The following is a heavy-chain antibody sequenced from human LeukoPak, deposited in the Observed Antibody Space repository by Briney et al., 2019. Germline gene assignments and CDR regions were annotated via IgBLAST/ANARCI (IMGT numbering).Heavy chain of an antibody. J-gene: IGHJ6*02. Sequence: GGSLRLSCAASGFTFSSYEMNWVRQAPGKGLEWVSYISSSGSTIYYADSVKGRFTISRDNAKNSLYLQMNSLRAEDTAVYYCAKDAARVDYYYYGMDVWGQGTTVTVSS. D-gene: IGHD6-13*01. CDR3: AKDAARVDYYYYGMDV. CDR2: ISSSGSTI. CDR1: GFTFSSYE. V-gene: IGHV3-48*03.